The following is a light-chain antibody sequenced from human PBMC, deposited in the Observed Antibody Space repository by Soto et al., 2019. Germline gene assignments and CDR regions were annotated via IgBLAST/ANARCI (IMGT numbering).Light chain of an antibody. CDR2: GAS. J-gene: IGKJ1*01. CDR3: PQYMHWPRT. Sequence: EIVLTQSPGTLSLSPGERATRSCRASQTLSTTSLAWYQHRPGQAPRLLIFGASTRATGVPARFSGGGSGTEFTLTISSLQSEDFALYYCPQYMHWPRTFGQGTKGDI. V-gene: IGKV3-15*01. CDR1: QTLSTT.